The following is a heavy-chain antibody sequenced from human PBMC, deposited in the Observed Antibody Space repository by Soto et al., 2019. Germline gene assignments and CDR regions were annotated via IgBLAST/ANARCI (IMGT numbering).Heavy chain of an antibody. CDR3: ARGFELEPTFDY. V-gene: IGHV4-31*03. Sequence: SETLSLTCTFSGCSISSGGYYWSWIRQHPGKGLEWIGYIYYSGSTYYNPSLKSRVTISVDTSKNQFSLKLSSVTAADTAVYYCARGFELEPTFDYWGQGTLVTVSS. CDR2: IYYSGST. J-gene: IGHJ4*02. CDR1: GCSISSGGYY. D-gene: IGHD1-1*01.